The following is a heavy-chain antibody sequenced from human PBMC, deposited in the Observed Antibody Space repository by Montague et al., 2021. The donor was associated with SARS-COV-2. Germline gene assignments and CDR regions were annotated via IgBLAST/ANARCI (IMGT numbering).Heavy chain of an antibody. V-gene: IGHV4-39*01. CDR1: GGSISSADYY. Sequence: SETLSLTCTVSGGSISSADYYWGWIRQSPGKGLEWIGSISYGGRTYYNPSLRSRVSFSMDTSKNHFSLSLNSVTAADTAVYSCARQFPSYCSTNKCYPYCFDVWGQGALVTVSS. CDR2: ISYGGRT. J-gene: IGHJ4*02. CDR3: ARQFPSYCSTNKCYPYCFDV. D-gene: IGHD2-2*01.